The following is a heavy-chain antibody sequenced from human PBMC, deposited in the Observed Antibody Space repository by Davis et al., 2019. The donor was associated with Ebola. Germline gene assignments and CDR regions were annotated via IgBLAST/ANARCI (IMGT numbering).Heavy chain of an antibody. CDR2: ISSSGTRT. J-gene: IGHJ6*02. D-gene: IGHD5-18*01. Sequence: GESLKISCAASEFIVTSHHMTWVRQAPGKGLEWVSLISSSGTRTYYADSVKGRFTISRDDSKNTLYLEMNSLGAEDTAVYYCGGYTINYYYGMDVWGQGTTVTVS. V-gene: IGHV3-23*01. CDR1: EFIVTSHH. CDR3: GGYTINYYYGMDV.